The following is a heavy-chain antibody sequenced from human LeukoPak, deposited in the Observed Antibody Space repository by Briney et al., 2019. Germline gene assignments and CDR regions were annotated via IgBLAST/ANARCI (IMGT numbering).Heavy chain of an antibody. J-gene: IGHJ6*03. CDR3: ARDLHRVVVRGVPHYYYYMDV. V-gene: IGHV1-18*01. CDR1: GYTFTSYG. Sequence: GASVKVSCKASGYTFTSYGISWVRQAPGQGLEWRGGISTYNGNTNYAQKLQGRVTMTTDTSTSTAYMELRSLRSDDTAVYYCARDLHRVVVRGVPHYYYYMDVWGKGTTVTISS. D-gene: IGHD3-10*01. CDR2: ISTYNGNT.